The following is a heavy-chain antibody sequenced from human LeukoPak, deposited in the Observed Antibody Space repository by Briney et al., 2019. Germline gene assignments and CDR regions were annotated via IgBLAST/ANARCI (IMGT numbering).Heavy chain of an antibody. Sequence: GESLKISCKGSGYSFTNYWIGWVRQMPGKGLEWMGIIHPGNSNIRYSPSFEGQVIISADKSISTAYLQWSSLKASDSAMYYCANFYGDKDSDFDSWGQGTLVTVSS. CDR1: GYSFTNYW. D-gene: IGHD4-23*01. V-gene: IGHV5-51*01. J-gene: IGHJ4*02. CDR3: ANFYGDKDSDFDS. CDR2: IHPGNSNI.